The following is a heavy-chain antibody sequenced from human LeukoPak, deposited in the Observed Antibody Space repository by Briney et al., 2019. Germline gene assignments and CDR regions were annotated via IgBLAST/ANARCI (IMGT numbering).Heavy chain of an antibody. V-gene: IGHV3-23*01. CDR3: AKDAEGDWSIGGFDY. CDR2: ISGSGGST. Sequence: PGGSLRLSCAASGYTFSSYAMSWVRQAPGKGLEWVSAISGSGGSTYYADSVKGRFTISRDNSKNTLYLQMNSLRAEDTAVYYCAKDAEGDWSIGGFDYWGQGTLLTVSS. J-gene: IGHJ4*02. CDR1: GYTFSSYA. D-gene: IGHD3/OR15-3a*01.